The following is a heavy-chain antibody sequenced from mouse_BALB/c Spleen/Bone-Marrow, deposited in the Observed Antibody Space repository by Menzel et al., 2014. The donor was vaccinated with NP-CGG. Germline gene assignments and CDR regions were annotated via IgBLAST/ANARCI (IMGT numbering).Heavy chain of an antibody. J-gene: IGHJ4*01. CDR3: ARHGNLWNYSAMDC. CDR2: IFAGRGKT. CDR1: GYSFTSYY. V-gene: IGHV1-66*01. D-gene: IGHD2-1*01. Sequence: QVELEQTGPELVKPGASAKIACKASGYSFTSYYIHWVKQRRGQGIEWVGWIFAGRGKTKDNEKFKGKAKLTADTTSSTAYIQLSSLTSEDSAVSFCARHGNLWNYSAMDCWGQGTSVTISS.